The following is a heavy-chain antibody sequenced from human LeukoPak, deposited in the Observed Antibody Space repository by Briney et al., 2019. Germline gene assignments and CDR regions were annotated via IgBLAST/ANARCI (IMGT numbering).Heavy chain of an antibody. J-gene: IGHJ4*02. Sequence: SETLSLTCTVSGGSISSGDYYWSWIRQPPGKGLEWIGYIYYSGSTYYNPSLKSRVTISVDTSKNQFSLKLGSVTAADTAVYYCAREGSSLSLAPNWYYFDYWGQGTLVTVSS. CDR2: IYYSGST. D-gene: IGHD1-1*01. CDR1: GGSISSGDYY. V-gene: IGHV4-30-4*08. CDR3: AREGSSLSLAPNWYYFDY.